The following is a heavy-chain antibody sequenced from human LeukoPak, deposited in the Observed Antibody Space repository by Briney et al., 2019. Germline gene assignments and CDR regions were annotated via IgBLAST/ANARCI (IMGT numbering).Heavy chain of an antibody. CDR1: GDSISSDSDY. D-gene: IGHD2-2*01. V-gene: IGHV4-39*07. CDR3: ARLTLGYCSTTSCLPDH. J-gene: IGHJ4*02. CDR2: IHYSGST. Sequence: PSETLSLTCTVSGDSISSDSDYWGWIRQPPGKGLEWIGSIHYSGSTYYNPPLKSRLTISVDTSMTHFSLRLTSMTAADTAFYYCARLTLGYCSTTSCLPDHWGQGTLVTVSS.